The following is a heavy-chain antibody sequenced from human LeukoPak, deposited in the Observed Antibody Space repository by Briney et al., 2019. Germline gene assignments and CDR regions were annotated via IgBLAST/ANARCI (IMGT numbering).Heavy chain of an antibody. V-gene: IGHV4-34*01. CDR3: ARGRTIWFGECNAFDF. CDR2: INHSGST. D-gene: IGHD3-10*01. Sequence: SETLSLTCAVYGGSFSGYYWGWIRQPPGKGLEWIGEINHSGSTNYNPSLKSRVTISVDTSKNQFSLKLSSVTAADTAVYYCARGRTIWFGECNAFDFWGQGTMVTVSS. CDR1: GGSFSGYY. J-gene: IGHJ3*01.